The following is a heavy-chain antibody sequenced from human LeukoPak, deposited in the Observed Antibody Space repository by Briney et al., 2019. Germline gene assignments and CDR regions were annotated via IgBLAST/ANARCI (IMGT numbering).Heavy chain of an antibody. CDR3: ARDPGSGYEEHFDY. CDR2: ISSSGSTM. CDR1: GFIFSDYY. D-gene: IGHD5-12*01. V-gene: IGHV3-11*01. Sequence: GGSLRLSCAVSGFIFSDYYMSWIRQAPGKGLEWVSYISSSGSTMYYTDSVKGRFTISRDNAKDSLYLQMNSLRAEDTAVYYCARDPGSGYEEHFDYWGQGTLVTVSS. J-gene: IGHJ4*02.